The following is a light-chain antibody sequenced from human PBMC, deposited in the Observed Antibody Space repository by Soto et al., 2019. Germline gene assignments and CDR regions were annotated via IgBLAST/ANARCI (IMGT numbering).Light chain of an antibody. V-gene: IGKV1-39*01. CDR1: QNINTY. CDR2: DAA. Sequence: DIQMTQSPHSLSAAVGDRVTIACRASQNINTYLNWYQQKPGKAPKLLMFDAASLQSGVPSRFSGSGSRTDFTLTITSLQPEDFATYYCQQTSSAPFTFGPGTKWIS. CDR3: QQTSSAPFT. J-gene: IGKJ3*01.